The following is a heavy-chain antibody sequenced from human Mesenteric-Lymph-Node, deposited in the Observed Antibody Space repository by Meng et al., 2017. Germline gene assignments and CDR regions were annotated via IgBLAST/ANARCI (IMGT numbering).Heavy chain of an antibody. V-gene: IGHV2-70*12. CDR2: IDWDDDK. CDR3: ARRRSDFWSGYPCQGGYFDY. CDR1: GFSLSTSGVG. J-gene: IGHJ4*02. D-gene: IGHD3-3*01. Sequence: SGPTLVKPTQTLTLTCTFSGFSLSTSGVGVGWIRQPPGKALEWLALIDWDDDKYYSTSLKTRLTISKDTSKNQVVLTMTNMDPVDTATYYCARRRSDFWSGYPCQGGYFDYWGQGTLVTVSS.